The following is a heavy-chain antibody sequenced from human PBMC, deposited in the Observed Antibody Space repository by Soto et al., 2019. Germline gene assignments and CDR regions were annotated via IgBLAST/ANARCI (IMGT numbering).Heavy chain of an antibody. CDR2: ISAYNGNT. CDR3: ARDPGGPYYYGSGSYWVY. V-gene: IGHV1-18*04. J-gene: IGHJ4*02. CDR1: GYTFTSYG. Sequence: QVQLVQSGAEVKKPGASVKVSCKASGYTFTSYGISWVRQAPGQGLEWMGWISAYNGNTNYAQKLQGRVTMTTDTSTSRAYMELRSLRSDDTAVYYCARDPGGPYYYGSGSYWVYWGQGTLVTVSS. D-gene: IGHD3-10*01.